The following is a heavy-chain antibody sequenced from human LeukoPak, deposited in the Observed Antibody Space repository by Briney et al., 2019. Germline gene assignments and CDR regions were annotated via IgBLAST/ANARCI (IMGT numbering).Heavy chain of an antibody. V-gene: IGHV3-69-1*01. Sequence: GGSLRLSCAASGFTFSDYHMNWVRQAPGKGLEWVSVIISSSSTHYAQSVKGLFTTSRDNANSSLYLQMNTLRAEDTAVYYCVGSRSCQKNWFDTWGQGTLVTVSS. CDR3: VGSRSCQKNWFDT. CDR1: GFTFSDYH. CDR2: IISSSST. D-gene: IGHD6-13*01. J-gene: IGHJ5*02.